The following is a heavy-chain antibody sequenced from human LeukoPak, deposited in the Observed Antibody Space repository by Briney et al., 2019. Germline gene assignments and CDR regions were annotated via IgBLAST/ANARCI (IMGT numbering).Heavy chain of an antibody. CDR1: GFTFSSYS. J-gene: IGHJ6*03. CDR2: FSSSSSYI. Sequence: PGGSLRLSCAASGFTFSSYSMNWVRQAPGKGLEWVSSFSSSSSYIYYADSVKGRFTISRDNAKNSLYLQMNSLRAEDTAVYYCARDPNLGSSWTYYYYMDVWGKGTTVTVSS. V-gene: IGHV3-21*01. CDR3: ARDPNLGSSWTYYYYMDV. D-gene: IGHD6-13*01.